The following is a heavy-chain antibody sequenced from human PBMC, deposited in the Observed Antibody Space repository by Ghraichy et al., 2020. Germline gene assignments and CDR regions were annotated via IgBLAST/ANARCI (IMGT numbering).Heavy chain of an antibody. Sequence: GGSLRLSCAASGFTFSSYGMHWVRQAPGKGLEWVAVIWYDGSNKYYADSVKGRFTISRDNSKNTLYLQMNSLRAEDTAVYYCARPTRQWLVHFSFDYWGQGTLVTVSS. CDR2: IWYDGSNK. D-gene: IGHD6-19*01. J-gene: IGHJ4*02. V-gene: IGHV3-33*01. CDR1: GFTFSSYG. CDR3: ARPTRQWLVHFSFDY.